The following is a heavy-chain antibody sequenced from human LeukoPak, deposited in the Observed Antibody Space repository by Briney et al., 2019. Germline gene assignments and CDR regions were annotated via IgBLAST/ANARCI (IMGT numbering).Heavy chain of an antibody. CDR3: ASTGSLTAPYHDAFDI. D-gene: IGHD2-21*02. J-gene: IGHJ3*02. Sequence: WASVKVSCKASGYTFTSYYMHWVRQAPGQGLEWMGIINPSGGSTSYAQKFQGRVTMTRDMSTSTVYMELSSLRSEDTAVYYCASTGSLTAPYHDAFDIWGQGTMVTVSS. CDR1: GYTFTSYY. CDR2: INPSGGST. V-gene: IGHV1-46*01.